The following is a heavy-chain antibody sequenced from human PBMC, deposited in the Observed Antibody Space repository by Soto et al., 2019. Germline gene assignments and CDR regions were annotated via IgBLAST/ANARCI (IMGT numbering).Heavy chain of an antibody. CDR3: ATEGAKTTCDFDY. J-gene: IGHJ4*02. V-gene: IGHV3-23*01. Sequence: GSLRLSCVASGFTFDSCVMNWVRQAPVKGLEWVAGVSPHAANTYYADSVRGRFIISRDDSRKTVSLDMNSLRGDDSAVYYCATEGAKTTCDFDYLGQGTVVTLSS. D-gene: IGHD1-26*01. CDR1: GFTFDSCV. CDR2: VSPHAANT.